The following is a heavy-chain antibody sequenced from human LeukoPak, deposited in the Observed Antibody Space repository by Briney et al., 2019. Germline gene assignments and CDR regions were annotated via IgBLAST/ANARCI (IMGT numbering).Heavy chain of an antibody. Sequence: NPGGSLRLSCAASGFTFSSYAMSWVRQAPGKGLEWVSFISYNSNYIFYADSVKGRFTISRDNAKNSLYLQMNSLRAEDTAVYYCARADYYETSGPFGYWGQGTLVIVSS. CDR2: ISYNSNYI. V-gene: IGHV3-21*01. D-gene: IGHD3-22*01. CDR1: GFTFSSYA. CDR3: ARADYYETSGPFGY. J-gene: IGHJ4*02.